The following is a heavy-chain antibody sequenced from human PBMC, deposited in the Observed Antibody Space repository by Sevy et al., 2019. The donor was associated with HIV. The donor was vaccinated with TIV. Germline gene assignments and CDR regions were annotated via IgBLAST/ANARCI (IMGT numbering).Heavy chain of an antibody. J-gene: IGHJ5*02. CDR2: IYYSGST. CDR1: GGSISSSSYY. V-gene: IGHV4-39*01. Sequence: SDTLSLTCTVSGGSISSSSYYWGWIRQPPGKGLEWIGSIYYSGSTYYNPSLKSRVTISVDTSKNQFSLKLSSVTAADTAVYYCARQAHIVVVPAAIEGPGWFDPWGQGTLVTVSS. D-gene: IGHD2-2*02. CDR3: ARQAHIVVVPAAIEGPGWFDP.